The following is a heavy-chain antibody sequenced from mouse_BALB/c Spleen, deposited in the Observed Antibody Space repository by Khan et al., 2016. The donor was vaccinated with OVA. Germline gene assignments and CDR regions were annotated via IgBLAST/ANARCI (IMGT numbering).Heavy chain of an antibody. CDR1: GFTFSTYA. CDR2: ISSGGDYT. CDR3: ARHNYGPFAY. J-gene: IGHJ3*01. V-gene: IGHV5-9-3*01. Sequence: EVELVESGGGLVKPGEPLKLSCAASGFTFSTYAMSWVRQTPEKRLEWVATISSGGDYTYYPDSVKGRFTISRDNSKNTLYLQMRSLRSEDTAIYHCARHNYGPFAYWGQGTLVTVSA. D-gene: IGHD1-1*01.